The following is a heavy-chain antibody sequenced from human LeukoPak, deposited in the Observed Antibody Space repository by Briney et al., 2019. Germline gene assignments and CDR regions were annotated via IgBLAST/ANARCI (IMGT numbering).Heavy chain of an antibody. J-gene: IGHJ4*02. CDR3: ASQTRY. Sequence: SETLSLTCTVSGGSISSSSYYWSWIRQPPGKGLEWIGYIYYSGSTNYNPSLKSRVTISVDTSKNQFSLKLSSVTAADTAVYYCASQTRYWGQGTLVTVSS. CDR1: GGSISSSSYY. V-gene: IGHV4-61*01. CDR2: IYYSGST.